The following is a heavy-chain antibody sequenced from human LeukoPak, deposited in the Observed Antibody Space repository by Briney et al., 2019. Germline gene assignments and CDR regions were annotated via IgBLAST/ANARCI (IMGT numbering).Heavy chain of an antibody. V-gene: IGHV4-4*07. CDR2: IYTSGST. Sequence: SETLSLTCTVSGGSISSYYWSWIRQPAGQGLAWIGRIYTSGSTNYNPSLKSRVTMSVDTSKNQVSLKLSSVTAADTAVYYCARGTSGSGWYNYWGQGTLVTVSS. J-gene: IGHJ4*02. D-gene: IGHD6-19*01. CDR3: ARGTSGSGWYNY. CDR1: GGSISSYY.